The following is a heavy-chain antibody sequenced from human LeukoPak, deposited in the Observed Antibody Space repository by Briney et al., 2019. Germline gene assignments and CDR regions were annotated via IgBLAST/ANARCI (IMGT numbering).Heavy chain of an antibody. J-gene: IGHJ4*02. Sequence: RASVKVSCKASGYTFTSYGISWVRQAPGQGLEWMGWISAYNGNTNYAQKLQGRVTMTTDTSTSTAYMELRSLRSDDTAVYYCARDGFDRDYYDSSFDYWGQGTLVTVSS. V-gene: IGHV1-18*01. D-gene: IGHD3-22*01. CDR1: GYTFTSYG. CDR3: ARDGFDRDYYDSSFDY. CDR2: ISAYNGNT.